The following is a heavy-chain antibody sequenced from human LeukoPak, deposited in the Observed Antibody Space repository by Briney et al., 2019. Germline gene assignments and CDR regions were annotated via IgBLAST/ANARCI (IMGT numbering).Heavy chain of an antibody. D-gene: IGHD2-2*01. V-gene: IGHV3-11*01. CDR2: ISSSGNTI. J-gene: IGHJ5*02. CDR1: GFTFSDYY. CDR3: ARGRCSGASCYGYNWFAP. Sequence: GGSLRLSCAASGFTFSDYYMSWIRQAPGKGLEWVSYISSSGNTILYADSVKGRFTVSRDNAKNSLYLQMNGLRAEDTAVYYCARGRCSGASCYGYNWFAPWGQGTLVTVSS.